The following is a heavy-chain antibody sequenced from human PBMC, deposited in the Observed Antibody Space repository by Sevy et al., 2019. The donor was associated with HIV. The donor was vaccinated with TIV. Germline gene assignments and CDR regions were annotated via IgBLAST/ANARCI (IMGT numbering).Heavy chain of an antibody. D-gene: IGHD2-15*01. CDR3: AKDIGGLLGYCSGGSCYRPRSGPQTSGMDV. Sequence: GGSLRLSCAASGFTFDDYTMHWVRQAPGKGLEWVSLISWDGGSTYYADSVKGRFTISRDNSKNSLYLQMNSLRTEDTXLYYCAKDIGGLLGYCSGGSCYRPRSGPQTSGMDVWGQGTTVTVSS. J-gene: IGHJ6*02. CDR2: ISWDGGST. CDR1: GFTFDDYT. V-gene: IGHV3-43*01.